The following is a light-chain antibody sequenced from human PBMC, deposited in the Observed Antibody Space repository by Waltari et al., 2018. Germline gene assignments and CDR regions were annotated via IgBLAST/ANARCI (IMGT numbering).Light chain of an antibody. CDR1: QSFSNNY. V-gene: IGKV3-20*01. CDR2: ATS. Sequence: EIVLTQVPDTLSLSPGERATLSCRASQSFSNNYLAWDQQKPGQAPRLLIYATSTRAAGTPDRFSGSESGTDFTLTISRLEPEDFAVYYCQQYGSSLYTFGQGTKLEIK. CDR3: QQYGSSLYT. J-gene: IGKJ2*01.